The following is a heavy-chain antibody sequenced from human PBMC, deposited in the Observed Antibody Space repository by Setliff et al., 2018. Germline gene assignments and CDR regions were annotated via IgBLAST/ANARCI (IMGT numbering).Heavy chain of an antibody. Sequence: ASVKVSCKASGYSFSTYAMSWIRQAPGQGLEWMGWINAANGKTKYSQKFQGRVTITRDTSASTVYMELSSLQYEDTAVYYCANAEVVVAPWGQGTLVTVSS. V-gene: IGHV1-3*01. D-gene: IGHD2-15*01. J-gene: IGHJ4*02. CDR3: ANAEVVVAP. CDR1: GYSFSTYA. CDR2: INAANGKT.